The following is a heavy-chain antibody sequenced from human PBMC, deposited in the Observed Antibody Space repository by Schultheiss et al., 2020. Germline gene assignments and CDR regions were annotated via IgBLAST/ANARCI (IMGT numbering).Heavy chain of an antibody. V-gene: IGHV4-30-2*05. CDR1: GGSISSGGYS. CDR2: IYYSGST. J-gene: IGHJ4*02. D-gene: IGHD1-26*01. CDR3: ARVSVKWDLSGTGSLDY. Sequence: SATLSLTCAVSGGSISSGGYSWSWIRQPPGKGLEWIGYIYYSGSTYYNPSLKSRVTISVDTSKNQFSLKLSSVTAADTAVYYCARVSVKWDLSGTGSLDYWGQGTLVTVAS.